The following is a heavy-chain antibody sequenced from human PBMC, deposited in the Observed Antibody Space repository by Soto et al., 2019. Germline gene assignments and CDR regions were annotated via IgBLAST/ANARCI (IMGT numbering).Heavy chain of an antibody. CDR2: IGGSGGNT. CDR3: AIIASGYINTLDT. CDR1: GFIFNAYA. Sequence: EVQLLESGGGILQPGGSLRLSCAASGFIFNAYAMTWVRQAPGTGLEWVSAIGGSGGNTYYAASVKGRFTISRGNTRDTVDLQLNSLRADDTAVDYCAIIASGYINTLDTGGQGILVTVSS. V-gene: IGHV3-23*01. J-gene: IGHJ5*02. D-gene: IGHD4-4*01.